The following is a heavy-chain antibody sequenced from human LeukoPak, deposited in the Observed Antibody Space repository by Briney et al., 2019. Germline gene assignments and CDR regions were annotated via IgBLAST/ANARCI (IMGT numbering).Heavy chain of an antibody. D-gene: IGHD3-10*01. Sequence: ASVNVSCLASGYTFTSYDINWVRQPTGQGREWMGWISAYNGNTNYAQKLQGRVTMSTDTSTSTAYMELRSLRSDDTAVYYCARGSWCGELPLGYWGQGILVTVSS. J-gene: IGHJ4*02. CDR1: GYTFTSYD. CDR3: ARGSWCGELPLGY. CDR2: ISAYNGNT. V-gene: IGHV1-18*01.